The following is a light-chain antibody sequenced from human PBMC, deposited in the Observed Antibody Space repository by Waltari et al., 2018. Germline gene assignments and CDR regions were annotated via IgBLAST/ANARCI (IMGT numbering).Light chain of an antibody. CDR3: MQSLRSPYT. V-gene: IGKV2-40*01. Sequence: IVMTQTPLSQPVTLVEPASISCRSGESLLYSDGKTFLDWYLQKPGQSPQLLIYLVSKRASGVPDRFSGSGSGTDFTLKISRVEAEDVGVYYCMQSLRSPYTFGPGTKLEI. CDR2: LVS. J-gene: IGKJ2*01. CDR1: ESLLYSDGKTF.